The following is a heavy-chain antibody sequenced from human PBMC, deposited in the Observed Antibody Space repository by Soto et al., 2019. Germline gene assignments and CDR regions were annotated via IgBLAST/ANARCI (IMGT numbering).Heavy chain of an antibody. J-gene: IGHJ4*02. D-gene: IGHD2-21*02. Sequence: QVQLQESGPGLVKPSQTLSLTCTVSGGSISSGDYYWSWIRQPPGKGLEWIGYIYYSGSTYYNPSLKSRVHHSVDTSKNQLSLRLRSVTAADTAVYYCARVGNGGNSYYFDYWGQGTLVTVSS. V-gene: IGHV4-30-4*01. CDR3: ARVGNGGNSYYFDY. CDR2: IYYSGST. CDR1: GGSISSGDYY.